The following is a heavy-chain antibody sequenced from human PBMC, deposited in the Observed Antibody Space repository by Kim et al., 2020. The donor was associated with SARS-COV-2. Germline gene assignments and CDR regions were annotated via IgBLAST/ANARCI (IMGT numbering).Heavy chain of an antibody. V-gene: IGHV7-4-1*02. J-gene: IGHJ3*01. CDR3: ASSMVYGVISAFDL. CDR2: INTNTGNP. D-gene: IGHD3-10*01. Sequence: ASVKVSCKASGNTFSSYAMNWVRQAPGQGLEWMGWINTNTGNPTYAQVFTGRFVFSLDTSVSTTYLRITSLKSEDTAVYYCASSMVYGVISAFDLWGQGTMVPVSS. CDR1: GNTFSSYA.